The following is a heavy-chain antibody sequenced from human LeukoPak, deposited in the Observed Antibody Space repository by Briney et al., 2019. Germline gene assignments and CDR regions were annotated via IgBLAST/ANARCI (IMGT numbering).Heavy chain of an antibody. CDR3: AYPSPGFDP. Sequence: SETXXLXXTVSGGSISSYXXXWIRQPPGKGXEGIGYIYYSGSTNYNPSLKSRVTISVDTSKNQFSLRLNSVTAADTAVYYCAYPSPGFDPWGQGTLVTVSS. CDR2: IYYSGST. J-gene: IGHJ5*02. V-gene: IGHV4-59*12. CDR1: GGSISSYX.